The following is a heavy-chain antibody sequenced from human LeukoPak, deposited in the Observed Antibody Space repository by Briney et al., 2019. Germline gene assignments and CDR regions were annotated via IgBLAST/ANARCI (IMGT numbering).Heavy chain of an antibody. CDR3: ARGYCSSTSCYSARNWFDP. J-gene: IGHJ5*02. CDR2: ISAYNGNT. CDR1: GYTFTSYG. Sequence: ASVKVSCKASGYTFTSYGISWVRQAPGQGLEWMGWISAYNGNTNYAQKLQGRVTMTTDTSTSTAYMELRSLRSDDTAVYYCARGYCSSTSCYSARNWFDPWGQGTLVTVSS. D-gene: IGHD2-2*01. V-gene: IGHV1-18*01.